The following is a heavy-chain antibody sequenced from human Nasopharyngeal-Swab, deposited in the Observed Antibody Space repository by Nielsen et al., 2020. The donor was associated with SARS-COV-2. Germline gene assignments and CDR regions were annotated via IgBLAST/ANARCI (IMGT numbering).Heavy chain of an antibody. J-gene: IGHJ6*02. Sequence: WIRQPPGKGLEWVSAISGSGGSTYYADSVKGRFTISRDNSKNTLYLQMNSLRAEDTAVYYCAKVVSGGMDVWGQGTTVTVSS. CDR2: ISGSGGST. CDR3: AKVVSGGMDV. V-gene: IGHV3-23*01. D-gene: IGHD5/OR15-5a*01.